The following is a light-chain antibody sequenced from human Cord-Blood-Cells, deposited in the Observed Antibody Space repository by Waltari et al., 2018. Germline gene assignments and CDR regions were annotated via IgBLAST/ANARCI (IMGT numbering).Light chain of an antibody. CDR3: QQYYSTPWT. CDR2: WAS. CDR1: QSVLYSSNNKNY. Sequence: QSVLYSSNNKNYLAWYQQKPGRPPKLLIYWASTRESGVPDRFSGSGSGTDFTLTISSLQAEDVAVYYCQQYYSTPWTFGQGTKVEIK. J-gene: IGKJ1*01. V-gene: IGKV4-1*01.